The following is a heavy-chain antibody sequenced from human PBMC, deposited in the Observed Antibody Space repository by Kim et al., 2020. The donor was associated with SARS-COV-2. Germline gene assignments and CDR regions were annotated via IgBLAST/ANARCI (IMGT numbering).Heavy chain of an antibody. CDR3: ARFSRLRSRVGGDYGAVDY. Sequence: SVKVSCKASGGTFSSYAISWVRQAPGQGLEWMGGIIPIFGTANYAQKFQGRVTITADESTSTAYMELSSLRSEDTAVYYCARFSRLRSRVGGDYGAVDYWGQGTLVTVSS. CDR2: IIPIFGTA. D-gene: IGHD4-17*01. CDR1: GGTFSSYA. J-gene: IGHJ4*02. V-gene: IGHV1-69*13.